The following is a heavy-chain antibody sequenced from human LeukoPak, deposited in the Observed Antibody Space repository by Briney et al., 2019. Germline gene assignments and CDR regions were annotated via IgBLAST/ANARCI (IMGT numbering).Heavy chain of an antibody. J-gene: IGHJ3*02. CDR2: INHRGST. D-gene: IGHD6-19*01. CDR1: GGSFGDYY. Sequence: PSETLSLTCAVYGGSFGDYYWTWIRQPPGKGLEWIGEINHRGSTHYNPSLKSRVTISVDTSKKQFSLKLSSVTAADTAVYYCAAHSTGFDIWGQGTVVTVSS. V-gene: IGHV4-34*01. CDR3: AAHSTGFDI.